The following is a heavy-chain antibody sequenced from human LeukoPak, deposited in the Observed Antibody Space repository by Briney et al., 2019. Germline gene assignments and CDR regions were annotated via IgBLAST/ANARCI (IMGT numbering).Heavy chain of an antibody. CDR1: GFTFSTYD. V-gene: IGHV3-13*04. D-gene: IGHD2-21*02. Sequence: PGGSLRLSCAASGFTFSTYDMHWVRQTTGKGLEWVSAIDTAGGTYYPDSVKRRFTISRVNAKNSFHLQMNSQRAGDTAVYYCAREGFCGGDCPGYFDLWGRGTLVTVSS. CDR2: IDTAGGT. CDR3: AREGFCGGDCPGYFDL. J-gene: IGHJ2*01.